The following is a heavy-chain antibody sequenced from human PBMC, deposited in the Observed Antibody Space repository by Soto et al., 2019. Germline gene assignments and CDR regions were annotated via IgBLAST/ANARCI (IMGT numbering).Heavy chain of an antibody. Sequence: ASVKVSCKASGYTFTSYGISWVRQAPGQGLEWMGWISAYNGNTNYAQKLHGRVTMTTDTSTSTAYMELRSLRSDDTAVYYCARVRSSSSSYYYGMDVWGQGTTVTVSS. CDR3: ARVRSSSSSYYYGMDV. D-gene: IGHD6-6*01. CDR1: GYTFTSYG. J-gene: IGHJ6*02. V-gene: IGHV1-18*04. CDR2: ISAYNGNT.